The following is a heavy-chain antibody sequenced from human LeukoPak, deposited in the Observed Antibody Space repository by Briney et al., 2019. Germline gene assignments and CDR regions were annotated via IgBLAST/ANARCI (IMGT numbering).Heavy chain of an antibody. J-gene: IGHJ4*02. D-gene: IGHD4-17*01. CDR3: ARVNGDYVFGDYIDY. Sequence: SETLSLTWTVSGDSISSYYWSWIRQPPEKGLECIGYIYYTGNTNYNPSLKSRVTISVDTSKNKFSLKVSSVTAADTAVYYCARVNGDYVFGDYIDYWGQGTLVTVSS. V-gene: IGHV4-59*01. CDR2: IYYTGNT. CDR1: GDSISSYY.